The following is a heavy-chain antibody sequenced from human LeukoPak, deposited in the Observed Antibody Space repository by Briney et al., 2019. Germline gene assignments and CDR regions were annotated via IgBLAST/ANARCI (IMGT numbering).Heavy chain of an antibody. CDR2: IIGSGFST. V-gene: IGHV3-23*01. D-gene: IGHD3-22*01. Sequence: PGGSLRLSCAASGFTFRSYAMSWVRQAPGKGLEWVSGIIGSGFSTYYADSVEGRFTISRDNSKNTLYVQANSLGTEDTAAYYCAKGSYYDSSGSFYFDYWGQGTLVTVSS. J-gene: IGHJ4*02. CDR3: AKGSYYDSSGSFYFDY. CDR1: GFTFRSYA.